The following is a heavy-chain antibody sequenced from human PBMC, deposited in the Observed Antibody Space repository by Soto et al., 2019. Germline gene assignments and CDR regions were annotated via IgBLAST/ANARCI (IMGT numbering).Heavy chain of an antibody. Sequence: QVQLVQSGAEVKKPESSVKVSCKAPGGTFRTYAISWARQAPGQGLEWMGGIIPMFGTANYAQRFQDRVTITADESTNTVYMELSSLRSEDTAVYFCASGIQLWLRRINNGYSGWGQGTLVTVSS. CDR3: ASGIQLWLRRINNGYSG. CDR2: IIPMFGTA. CDR1: GGTFRTYA. J-gene: IGHJ4*02. D-gene: IGHD5-18*01. V-gene: IGHV1-69*12.